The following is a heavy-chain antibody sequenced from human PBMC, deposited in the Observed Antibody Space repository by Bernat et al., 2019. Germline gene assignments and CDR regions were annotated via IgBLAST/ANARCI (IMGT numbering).Heavy chain of an antibody. CDR3: ARDGYSISWELDY. CDR1: GFTFSSYG. D-gene: IGHD6-13*01. CDR2: IWYDGSNK. Sequence: QVQLVESGGGVVQPGRSLRLSCAASGFTFSSYGMHWVRQAPGKGLEWVAVIWYDGSNKYYADSVKGRFTISRDNSKNTLYLQMNSLRAEDTAVYYCARDGYSISWELDYWGQGTLVTVSS. V-gene: IGHV3-33*01. J-gene: IGHJ4*02.